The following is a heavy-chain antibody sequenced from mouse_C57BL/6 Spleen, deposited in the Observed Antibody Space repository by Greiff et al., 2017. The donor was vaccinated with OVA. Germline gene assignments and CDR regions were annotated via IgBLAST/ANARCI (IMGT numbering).Heavy chain of an antibody. CDR1: GYAFSSSW. D-gene: IGHD1-1*01. Sequence: QVQLQQSGPELVKPGASVKISCKASGYAFSSSWMNWVKQRPGKGLEWIGRIYPGDGDTNYNGKFKGKATLTADKSSSTAYMQLSSLTSEDSAVYCCARRTTVVYWYFDVWGTGTTVTVSS. CDR3: ARRTTVVYWYFDV. J-gene: IGHJ1*03. CDR2: IYPGDGDT. V-gene: IGHV1-82*01.